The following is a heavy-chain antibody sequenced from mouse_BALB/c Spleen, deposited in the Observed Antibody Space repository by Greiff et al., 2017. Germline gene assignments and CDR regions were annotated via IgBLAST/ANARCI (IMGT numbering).Heavy chain of an antibody. Sequence: QVQLQQPGAELVKPGASVKLSCKASGYTFTSYWMHWVKQRPGQGLEWIGEIDPSDSYTNYNQKFKGKATLTVDKSSSTAYMQLSSLTSEDSAVYYCTICYYRYDGFAYWGQGTLVTVSA. CDR1: GYTFTSYW. D-gene: IGHD2-14*01. CDR3: TICYYRYDGFAY. V-gene: IGHV1-69*02. CDR2: IDPSDSYT. J-gene: IGHJ3*01.